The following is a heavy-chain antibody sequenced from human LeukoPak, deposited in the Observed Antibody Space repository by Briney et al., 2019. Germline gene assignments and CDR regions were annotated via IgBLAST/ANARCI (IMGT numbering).Heavy chain of an antibody. J-gene: IGHJ4*02. D-gene: IGHD3-10*01. CDR1: GFSLSTSGVG. V-gene: IGHV2-5*02. CDR2: IYWDDDK. Sequence: SGPTLVNPTQTLTLTCTFSGFSLSTSGVGVGWIRQPPGKALEWLAVIYWDDDKRHSPPLKSRLTITKDTSKNQVVLTMPNMDPVDTATYYCAHKEYYALGSLGDSFDYWGQGTLVTVSS. CDR3: AHKEYYALGSLGDSFDY.